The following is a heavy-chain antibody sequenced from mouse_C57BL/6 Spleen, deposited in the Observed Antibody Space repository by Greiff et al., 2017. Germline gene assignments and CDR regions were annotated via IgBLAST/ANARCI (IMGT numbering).Heavy chain of an antibody. CDR2: IDPETGGT. J-gene: IGHJ3*01. D-gene: IGHD4-1*01. V-gene: IGHV1-15*01. Sequence: VQRVESGAELVRPGASVTLSCKASGYTFTDYEMHWVKQTPVHGLEWIGAIDPETGGTAYNQKFKGKAILTADKSSSTAYMELRSLTSEASAVYYCTKRDWEWFAYWGQGTLVNVSA. CDR1: GYTFTDYE. CDR3: TKRDWEWFAY.